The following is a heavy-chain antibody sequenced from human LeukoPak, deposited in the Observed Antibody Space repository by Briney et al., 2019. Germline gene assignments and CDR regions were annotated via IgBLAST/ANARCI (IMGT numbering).Heavy chain of an antibody. CDR3: AKRLLNYGMDV. Sequence: SETLSLTCTVSGGSIRSYHWTWIRQPPGKGLEGIGNIYYSGSTDYNPSLESRVTISVDTSKNQFALKQSSVTAADTAVYFCAKRLLNYGMDVWGLGTTVTVSS. CDR1: GGSIRSYH. V-gene: IGHV4-59*08. J-gene: IGHJ6*02. D-gene: IGHD6-25*01. CDR2: IYYSGST.